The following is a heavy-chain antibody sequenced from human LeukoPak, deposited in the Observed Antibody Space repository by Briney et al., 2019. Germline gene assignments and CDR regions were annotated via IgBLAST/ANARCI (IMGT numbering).Heavy chain of an antibody. CDR3: ASVVYTVYGGAFDV. V-gene: IGHV4-39*07. CDR2: IYYSGST. CDR1: GGSISSGGYY. D-gene: IGHD5/OR15-5a*01. Sequence: PSETLSLTCTVSGGSISSGGYYWGWIRQPPGKGLEWIGSIYYSGSTYYNPSLKSRVTISVDTSKNQFSLNLFSATAADTAVYSCASVVYTVYGGAFDVWGQGTVVTVSS. J-gene: IGHJ3*01.